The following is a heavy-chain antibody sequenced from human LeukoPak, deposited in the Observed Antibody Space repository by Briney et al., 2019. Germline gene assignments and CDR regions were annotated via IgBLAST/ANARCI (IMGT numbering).Heavy chain of an antibody. V-gene: IGHV4-34*01. J-gene: IGHJ6*03. Sequence: SSETLSLTCAVYGGSFSGYYWSWIRQPPGKGLEWIGEINHSGSTNYNPSLKGRVTISVDTSKNQFSLKLSSVTAADTAVYYCARGSSSWPYYYYYYMDVWGKGTTVTVSS. CDR2: INHSGST. D-gene: IGHD6-13*01. CDR3: ARGSSSWPYYYYYYMDV. CDR1: GGSFSGYY.